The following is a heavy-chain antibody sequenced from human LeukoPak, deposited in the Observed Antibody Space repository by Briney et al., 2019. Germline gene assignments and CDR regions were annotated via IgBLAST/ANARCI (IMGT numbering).Heavy chain of an antibody. J-gene: IGHJ4*02. CDR2: INPNSGGT. V-gene: IGHV1-2*02. D-gene: IGHD6-13*01. Sequence: GASVKVSCKASGYTFTGYYMHWVRQAPGQGLEWMGWINPNSGGTNYAQKFQGRVTMTRDTSISTAYMELSRLRSDDTAVYYCARRGPGVAAAGTVDYWGQGTLVTVSS. CDR1: GYTFTGYY. CDR3: ARRGPGVAAAGTVDY.